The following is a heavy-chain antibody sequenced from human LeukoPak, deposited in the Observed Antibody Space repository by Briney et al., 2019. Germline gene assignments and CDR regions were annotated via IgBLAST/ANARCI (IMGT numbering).Heavy chain of an antibody. J-gene: IGHJ4*02. CDR2: IKSKTDGGTT. CDR3: TTTSDYGDHKR. V-gene: IGHV3-15*01. D-gene: IGHD4-17*01. CDR1: GFTFSNAW. Sequence: GGSLRLSCAASGFTFSNAWMSWVRQAPGKGLEWVGRIKSKTDGGTTDYAAPVKGRFTISRDDSKNTLYLQMNSLKTEDTAVYYRTTTSDYGDHKRWGQGTLVTVSS.